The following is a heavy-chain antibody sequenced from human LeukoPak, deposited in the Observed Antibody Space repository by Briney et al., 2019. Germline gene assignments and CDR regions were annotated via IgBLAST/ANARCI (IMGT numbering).Heavy chain of an antibody. CDR2: IYNSGST. Sequence: QSSETLSLTCTVSGGSISSYYWSWIRQPAGKGLEWIGRIYNSGSTNYDPSLKSRVTMSVDTSKNQLSLKLSSVTDADTAVYYCARPRIVGATNAFDIWGQGTMVTVSS. V-gene: IGHV4-4*07. D-gene: IGHD1-26*01. CDR1: GGSISSYY. J-gene: IGHJ3*02. CDR3: ARPRIVGATNAFDI.